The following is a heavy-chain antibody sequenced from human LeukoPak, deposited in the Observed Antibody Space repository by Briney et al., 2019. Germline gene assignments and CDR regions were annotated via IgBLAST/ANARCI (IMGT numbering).Heavy chain of an antibody. CDR3: TRDAADYFDSSASFDY. J-gene: IGHJ4*02. Sequence: GGSLRLSCAASGFTFRSYSMHWVRQAPGQGLEWVAVIWYDGSRSDYADPVKGRFTISRDNSKNTLFLQMNSLRGEDTAVYYCTRDAADYFDSSASFDYWGQGALATVSS. CDR2: IWYDGSRS. CDR1: GFTFRSYS. V-gene: IGHV3-30*04. D-gene: IGHD3-22*01.